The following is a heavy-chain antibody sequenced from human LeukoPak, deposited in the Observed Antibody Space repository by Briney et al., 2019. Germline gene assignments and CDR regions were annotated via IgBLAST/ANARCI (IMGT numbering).Heavy chain of an antibody. CDR3: AKDIGYCSSTSCWGLDY. Sequence: AGSLRLSCAASGFTFSSYAMSWVRQAPGKGLEWVSAISGSGGSTYYADSVKGRFTISRDNSKNTLYLQMNSLRAEDTAVYYCAKDIGYCSSTSCWGLDYWGQGTLVTVSS. CDR1: GFTFSSYA. D-gene: IGHD2-2*01. CDR2: ISGSGGST. V-gene: IGHV3-23*01. J-gene: IGHJ4*02.